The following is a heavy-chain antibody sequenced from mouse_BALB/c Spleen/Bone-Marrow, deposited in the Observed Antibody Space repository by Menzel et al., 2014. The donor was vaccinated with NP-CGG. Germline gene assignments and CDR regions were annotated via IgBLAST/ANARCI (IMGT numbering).Heavy chain of an antibody. V-gene: IGHV4-1*02. CDR1: GFDFSRYW. CDR2: INPDSSAI. D-gene: IGHD2-14*01. Sequence: EVQGVESGGGLAQPGGSLKLSCAASGFDFSRYWMNWVRQAPGKGLEWIGEINPDSSAIIYTPSLKDNFIISRDNAKNTLYLQMSKVRSEDTARDYCARPYYRYLYFDYWGQGTTLTVSS. CDR3: ARPYYRYLYFDY. J-gene: IGHJ2*01.